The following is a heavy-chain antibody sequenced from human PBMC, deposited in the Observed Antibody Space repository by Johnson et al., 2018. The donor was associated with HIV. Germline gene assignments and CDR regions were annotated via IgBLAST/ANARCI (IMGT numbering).Heavy chain of an antibody. CDR2: IWYDGSNK. CDR3: SSLGGLGSFDT. CDR1: GFTFSSYG. V-gene: IGHV3-33*01. J-gene: IGHJ3*02. Sequence: QVQLVESGGGVVQPGRSLRLSCAASGFTFSSYGMHWVRQAPGKGLEWVAVIWYDGSNKYYADSVKGRFTISRDNSNNTLYLQMNSLTPEDTAVYYCSSLGGLGSFDTWGQGTMVTVSS. D-gene: IGHD6-19*01.